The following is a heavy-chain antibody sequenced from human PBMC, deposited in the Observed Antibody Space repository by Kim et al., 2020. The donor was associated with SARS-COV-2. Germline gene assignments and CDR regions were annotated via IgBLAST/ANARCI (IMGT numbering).Heavy chain of an antibody. CDR3: VKYPGKARATVGMDV. V-gene: IGHV3-30*18. CDR2: MSYDESNK. Sequence: GGSLRLSCAASGFTFSNYGMHWVRQAPGKGLEWVTVMSYDESNKYYADSVKGRFTISRDKSKNTMFLQMNSLRPEDTAVYYCVKYPGKARATVGMDVWGQGTTVTVSS. J-gene: IGHJ6*02. D-gene: IGHD2-21*02. CDR1: GFTFSNYG.